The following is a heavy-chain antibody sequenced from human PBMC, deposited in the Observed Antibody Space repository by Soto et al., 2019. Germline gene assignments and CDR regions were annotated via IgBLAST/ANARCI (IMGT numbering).Heavy chain of an antibody. D-gene: IGHD4-4*01. CDR2: ISSSSNTI. V-gene: IGHV3-48*02. CDR3: AREGSNLNWFDP. Sequence: GGSLRLSCAASGFTFSSYSMNWVRQAPGKGLEWVSYISSSSNTIYYADSVKGRFTISRDNAKNSLYLQMNSLRDEDTAVYYCAREGSNLNWFDPWGQGTLVTVAS. J-gene: IGHJ5*02. CDR1: GFTFSSYS.